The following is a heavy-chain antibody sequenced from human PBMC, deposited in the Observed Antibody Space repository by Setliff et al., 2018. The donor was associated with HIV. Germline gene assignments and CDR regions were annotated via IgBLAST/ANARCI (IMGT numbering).Heavy chain of an antibody. Sequence: PSETLSLTCTVSGDSISSYSWAWIRQPPGKGLEWIGYIYTSGTTEYNPSLESRVTVSLDMSRDQFSLNLRSVSAADTARYYCARLIHTGLLYFDYWGLGTLVTVSS. CDR3: ARLIHTGLLYFDY. D-gene: IGHD2-8*02. V-gene: IGHV4-4*09. CDR1: GDSISSYS. J-gene: IGHJ4*02. CDR2: IYTSGTT.